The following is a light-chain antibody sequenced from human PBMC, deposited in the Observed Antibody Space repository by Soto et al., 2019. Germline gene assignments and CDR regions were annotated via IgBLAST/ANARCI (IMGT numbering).Light chain of an antibody. J-gene: IGKJ2*01. V-gene: IGKV3-20*01. Sequence: IVLTQSPGTLSLSPGERATLSCGASQTVSASYLAWYQQKPGQAPRLLIYGASRRATGIPDRFSAGGSGTDFTLTISRLEPEDFAVYYCQQYDSSPFTFDQGTKVEIK. CDR2: GAS. CDR1: QTVSASY. CDR3: QQYDSSPFT.